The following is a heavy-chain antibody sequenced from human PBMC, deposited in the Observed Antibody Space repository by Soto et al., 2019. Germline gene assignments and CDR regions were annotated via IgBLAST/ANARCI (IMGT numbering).Heavy chain of an antibody. CDR3: ARHGLTYDSSGYYEIDY. D-gene: IGHD3-22*01. CDR1: GYSFTSYW. J-gene: IGHJ4*02. CDR2: MYPGDSDT. V-gene: IGHV5-51*01. Sequence: GESLKISCKGSGYSFTSYWIGLVRQMPGKGLEWMGIMYPGDSDTRYSPSFQGQVTISADKSISTAYLQWSSLKASDTAMYYCARHGLTYDSSGYYEIDYWGQGTLVTVSS.